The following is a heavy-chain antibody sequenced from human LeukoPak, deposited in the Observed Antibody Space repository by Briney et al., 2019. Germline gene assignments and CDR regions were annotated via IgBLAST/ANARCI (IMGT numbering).Heavy chain of an antibody. D-gene: IGHD6-19*01. V-gene: IGHV4-59*01. Sequence: PSETLSLTCTVSGGSISDYYWSWIRQPPGKGLEWIGFIYYTGTTNFNPSLKSRFSISVDASRNQLSLRLTSVTAADTAVYYCARLRRVTVATYNYYYLDLWGRGTLVTVSS. J-gene: IGHJ2*01. CDR3: ARLRRVTVATYNYYYLDL. CDR2: IYYTGTT. CDR1: GGSISDYY.